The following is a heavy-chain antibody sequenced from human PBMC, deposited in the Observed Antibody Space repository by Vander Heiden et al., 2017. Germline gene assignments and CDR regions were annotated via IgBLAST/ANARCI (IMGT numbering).Heavy chain of an antibody. J-gene: IGHJ4*02. Sequence: QVQLQESGPGLVKPSQTLSLTCTVPGGPISRGGYSWSWIRQHPGKGLEWIGYIYYSGSTYYNPSLKSRVTISVDTSKNQFSLKLSSVTAADTAVYYCARGMGSPQLAAEGTFDYWGQGTLVTVSS. CDR1: GGPISRGGYS. CDR2: IYYSGST. CDR3: ARGMGSPQLAAEGTFDY. D-gene: IGHD6-13*01. V-gene: IGHV4-31*03.